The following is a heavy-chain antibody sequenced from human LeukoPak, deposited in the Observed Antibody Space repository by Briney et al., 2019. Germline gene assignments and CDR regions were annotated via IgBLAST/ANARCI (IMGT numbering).Heavy chain of an antibody. CDR3: AREQLAAAGYYYYGMDV. Sequence: GASAKVSCKASGYTFTSYGISWVRQAPGQGLEWMGWISAYNGNTNYAQKLQGRVTMTTDTSTSTAYMELRSLRSDDTAVYYCAREQLAAAGYYYYGMDVWGQGTTVTVSS. CDR2: ISAYNGNT. D-gene: IGHD6-13*01. J-gene: IGHJ6*02. CDR1: GYTFTSYG. V-gene: IGHV1-18*01.